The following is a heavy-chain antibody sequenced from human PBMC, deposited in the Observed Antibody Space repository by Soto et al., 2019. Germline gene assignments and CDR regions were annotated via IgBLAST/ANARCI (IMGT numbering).Heavy chain of an antibody. CDR3: AKYVAGYSNSRFDV. Sequence: PGGSLRLSCAASGFTFSSYAMSWVRQAPGKGLEWVSTFSGGSGSTYYADSVKGRFTISRDSSKNTLYLQMNSLRAEDTAVYYCAKYVAGYSNSRFDVWGRGTLVTVSS. CDR1: GFTFSSYA. D-gene: IGHD6-6*01. V-gene: IGHV3-23*01. J-gene: IGHJ4*02. CDR2: FSGGSGST.